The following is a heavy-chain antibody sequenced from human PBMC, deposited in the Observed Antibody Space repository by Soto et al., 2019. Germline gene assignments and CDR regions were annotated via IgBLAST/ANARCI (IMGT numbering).Heavy chain of an antibody. CDR3: ATRMTTAPY. D-gene: IGHD4-17*01. Sequence: EVRLVQSGGGLVQPGGPLRLSCAASLFIVSDNYMSWVRQAPGKGLEWVSLIYSGGGTDYAESVKGRFTISRDNSKNTLYRQMNSLKAEDTGIYYCATRMTTAPYWGQGTVVTVSS. V-gene: IGHV3-66*01. J-gene: IGHJ4*02. CDR2: IYSGGGT. CDR1: LFIVSDNY.